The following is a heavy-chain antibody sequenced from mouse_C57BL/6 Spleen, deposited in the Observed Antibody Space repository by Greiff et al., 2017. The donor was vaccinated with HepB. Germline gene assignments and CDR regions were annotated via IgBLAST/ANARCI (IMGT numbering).Heavy chain of an antibody. J-gene: IGHJ3*01. D-gene: IGHD2-5*01. CDR3: ASDSNYEWFAY. Sequence: DVKLQESGPGLVKPSQSLSLTCSVTGYSITSGYYWNWIRQFPGNKLEWMGYISYDGSNNYNPSLKNRISITRDTSKNQFFLNWNSVTTEVPATFYCASDSNYEWFAYWGQGTLVTVSA. V-gene: IGHV3-6*01. CDR2: ISYDGSN. CDR1: GYSITSGYY.